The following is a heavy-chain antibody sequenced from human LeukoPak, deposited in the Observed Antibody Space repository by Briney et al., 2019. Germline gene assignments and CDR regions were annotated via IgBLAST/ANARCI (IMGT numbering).Heavy chain of an antibody. CDR2: ISEGGGNI. CDR1: GFIFSSYT. D-gene: IGHD3-9*01. Sequence: GGSLRLSCEASGFIFSSYTMNWIRQAPGKGLEWVASISEGGGNIYYAQSVKGRFTISRDNAKKSLYLQMDSLGVEDTALYYCVREIDTWDFDYWGQGALVTVSS. CDR3: VREIDTWDFDY. J-gene: IGHJ4*02. V-gene: IGHV3-21*01.